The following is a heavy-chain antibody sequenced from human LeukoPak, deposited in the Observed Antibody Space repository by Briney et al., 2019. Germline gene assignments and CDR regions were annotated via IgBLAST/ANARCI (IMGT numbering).Heavy chain of an antibody. CDR1: GGSISTFY. V-gene: IGHV4-59*01. CDR3: ARGSIAVPGISAFDI. D-gene: IGHD6-19*01. CDR2: IYYSGST. J-gene: IGHJ3*02. Sequence: SETLSLTCTVSGGSISTFYWSWIRQPPGRGLEWFGHIYYSGSTSYNPSLKRRVAISVDTSKNHFSLKLSSVTAADTAVYYCARGSIAVPGISAFDIWGQGTMVTVSS.